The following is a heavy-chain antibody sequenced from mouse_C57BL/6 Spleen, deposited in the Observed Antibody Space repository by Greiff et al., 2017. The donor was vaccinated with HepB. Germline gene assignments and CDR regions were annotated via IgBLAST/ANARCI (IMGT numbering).Heavy chain of an antibody. D-gene: IGHD3-2*02. V-gene: IGHV1-50*01. CDR3: ARLRSSGPFDY. CDR1: GYTFTSYW. Sequence: QVQLQQPGAELVKPGASVKLSCKASGYTFTSYWMQWVKQRPGQGLEWIGEIDPSDSYTNYNQKFKGKATLTVDTSSSTAYMQLSSRTSEDSAAYYCARLRSSGPFDYWGQGTTLTVSS. J-gene: IGHJ2*01. CDR2: IDPSDSYT.